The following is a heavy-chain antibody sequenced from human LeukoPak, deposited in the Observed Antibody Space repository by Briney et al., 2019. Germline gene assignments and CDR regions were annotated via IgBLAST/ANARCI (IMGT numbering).Heavy chain of an antibody. V-gene: IGHV4-34*01. CDR2: INHSGST. Sequence: PSETLSLTCTVSGGSISTYSWSWIRQPPGKGLEWIGEINHSGSTNYNPSLKSRVTISVDTSKNQFSLKLSSVTAADTAVYYCARGDAPPPDIVVVPAARGDWFDPWGQGTLVTVSS. CDR1: GGSISTYS. CDR3: ARGDAPPPDIVVVPAARGDWFDP. D-gene: IGHD2-2*01. J-gene: IGHJ5*02.